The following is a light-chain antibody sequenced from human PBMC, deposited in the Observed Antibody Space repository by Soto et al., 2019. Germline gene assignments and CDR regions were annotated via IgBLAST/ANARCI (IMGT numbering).Light chain of an antibody. V-gene: IGLV2-8*01. CDR3: SSFAGGNIYV. CDR1: SSDVGGYNY. CDR2: DVT. Sequence: QSALTQPPSASGSPGQSVTISCTGTSSDVGGYNYVSWHQQHPGKAPKLIIYDVTKRPSGVSDRFSGSKSGYTASLTVSGLQAEDEADYYCSSFAGGNIYVFGTGTKLTVL. J-gene: IGLJ1*01.